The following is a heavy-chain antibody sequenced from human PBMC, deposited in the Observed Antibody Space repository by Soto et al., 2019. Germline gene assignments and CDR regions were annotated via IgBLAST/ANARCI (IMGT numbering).Heavy chain of an antibody. J-gene: IGHJ4*02. CDR3: ARGGVGVANFEF. D-gene: IGHD2-21*01. CDR1: GGSITSHS. V-gene: IGHV4-59*11. CDR2: ISDAGST. Sequence: PSETLSLTCTVSGGSITSHSWAWIRQPPGQRPELIAYISDAGSTNYNPSLKGRVAISVDTPKREFYLTLTPATPAYTAVYYCARGGVGVANFEFWGQGILVTVSS.